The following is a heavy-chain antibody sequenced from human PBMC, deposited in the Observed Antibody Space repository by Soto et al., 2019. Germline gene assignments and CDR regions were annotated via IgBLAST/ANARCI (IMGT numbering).Heavy chain of an antibody. Sequence: QITLKESGPTLVKPPQTLTLTCTFSGFSLTTSGEAVGWIRQPPGKALEWLALIYWDDDKRSSPSLKSRLTITKDTSKNQVVLTMTNMDPVDTATYYCAHIPGSGQLLYSYYYYMDVWGKGTTVTVSS. CDR2: IYWDDDK. D-gene: IGHD3-10*01. CDR3: AHIPGSGQLLYSYYYYMDV. J-gene: IGHJ6*03. V-gene: IGHV2-5*02. CDR1: GFSLTTSGEA.